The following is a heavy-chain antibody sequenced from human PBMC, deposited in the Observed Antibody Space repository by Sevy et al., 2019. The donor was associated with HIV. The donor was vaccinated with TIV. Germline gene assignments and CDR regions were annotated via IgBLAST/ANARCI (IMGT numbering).Heavy chain of an antibody. V-gene: IGHV4-59*01. CDR3: ARHQMLRGAFPNYFDY. Sequence: SETLSLTCTVSGGSISSYYWSWIRQPPGKGLEWIGYIYYSGSTNYNPSLKSRVTISVDTSKNQFSLKLSSVTAADTAVYYCARHQMLRGAFPNYFDYWGQGTLVTVSS. CDR2: IYYSGST. CDR1: GGSISSYY. J-gene: IGHJ4*02. D-gene: IGHD3-10*01.